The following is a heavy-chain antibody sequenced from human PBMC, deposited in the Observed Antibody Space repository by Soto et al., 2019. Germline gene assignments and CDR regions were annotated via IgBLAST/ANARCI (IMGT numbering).Heavy chain of an antibody. J-gene: IGHJ5*02. CDR2: SRHAGNT. Sequence: QVQMQQWGAGLLRPSETLSLTCAVYGGSFSNYYWSWIRQPPGKGLEWIGASRHAGNTHYNPSLKSRVTLTVDTSKKQFSLRLTSVTAADTAIYYCCGWVNGNWFDPWAQGTLVTVSS. D-gene: IGHD6-13*01. CDR3: CGWVNGNWFDP. CDR1: GGSFSNYY. V-gene: IGHV4-34*01.